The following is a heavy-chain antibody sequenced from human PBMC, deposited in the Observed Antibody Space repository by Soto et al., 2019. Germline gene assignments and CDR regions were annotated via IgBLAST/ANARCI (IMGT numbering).Heavy chain of an antibody. CDR1: GYTFTSYY. Sequence: QVQLVQSGAEVKKPGASVKVSCKASGYTFTSYYMHWVRQAPGQGLEWMGIINPSGGSTSYAQKFQGRVTMTRDTSTSTVYMELSSLRSEDTAVYYCARDPEERAVAGLFDYWGQGTLVTVFS. CDR3: ARDPEERAVAGLFDY. J-gene: IGHJ4*02. V-gene: IGHV1-46*03. D-gene: IGHD6-19*01. CDR2: INPSGGST.